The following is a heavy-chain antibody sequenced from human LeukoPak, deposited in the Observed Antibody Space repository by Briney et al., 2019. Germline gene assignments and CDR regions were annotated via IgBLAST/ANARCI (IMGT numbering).Heavy chain of an antibody. J-gene: IGHJ4*02. Sequence: ETLSLTCTVSGGSISTYYWSWIRQPPGKGLEWVSFISTSSSTIYYADSVKGRFTISRDNAKNSLFLQMNNLRDEDTAVYYCARPLVFWGQGTLVTVSS. CDR2: ISTSSSTI. D-gene: IGHD6-6*01. V-gene: IGHV3-48*02. CDR3: ARPLVF. CDR1: GGSISTYY.